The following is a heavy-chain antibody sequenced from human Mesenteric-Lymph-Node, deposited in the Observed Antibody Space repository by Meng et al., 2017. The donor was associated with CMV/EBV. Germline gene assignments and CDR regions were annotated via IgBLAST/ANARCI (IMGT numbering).Heavy chain of an antibody. J-gene: IGHJ5*02. CDR1: GFTFSSYS. D-gene: IGHD3-10*01. Sequence: GESLKISCAASGFTFSSYSMNWVRQAPGKGLEWVSSISSSSSYIYYADSVKGRFTISRDNAKNSLYLQMNSLRAEDTAVYYCARGKSYYYGSGGFDPWGQGTLVTVSS. V-gene: IGHV3-21*01. CDR3: ARGKSYYYGSGGFDP. CDR2: ISSSSSYI.